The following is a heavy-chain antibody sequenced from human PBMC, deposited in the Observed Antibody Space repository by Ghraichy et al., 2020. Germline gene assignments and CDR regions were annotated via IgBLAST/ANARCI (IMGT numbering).Heavy chain of an antibody. CDR3: ATLYDFADYYFDY. V-gene: IGHV3-23*01. J-gene: IGHJ4*02. CDR1: GFSFNTYV. Sequence: LTCAGSGFSFNTYVMGWVRQAPGKGLEWVSAISGSGGKTYYADSVQGRFTISRDNSKNTLYLQMNSLRGEDTAVYFCATLYDFADYYFDYWGQGTLVTVSS. D-gene: IGHD4-17*01. CDR2: ISGSGGKT.